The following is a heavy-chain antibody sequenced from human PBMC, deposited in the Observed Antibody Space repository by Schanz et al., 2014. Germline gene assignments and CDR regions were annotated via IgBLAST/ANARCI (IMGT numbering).Heavy chain of an antibody. D-gene: IGHD1-7*01. CDR2: INPYSGAT. V-gene: IGHV1-2*02. J-gene: IGHJ5*02. CDR1: GYTLTHYA. Sequence: QVQLVESGSELKKPGASVKVSCKASGYTLTHYAMNWVRQAPGQGPEWMGCINPYSGATYYAQKFQGRVTLTSDASLTTVYMEVHSLTSDDTAVFFCARDQTGTTNWFDPWGQGTLVTVSS. CDR3: ARDQTGTTNWFDP.